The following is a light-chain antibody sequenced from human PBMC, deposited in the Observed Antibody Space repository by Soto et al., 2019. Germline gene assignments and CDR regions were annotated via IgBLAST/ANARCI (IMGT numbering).Light chain of an antibody. CDR3: QQYNSYSRA. Sequence: DIQMTQSPSTLSASVGDRVTITCRASQSISSWLAWYQQKPGKAPKLLIYKASSLESGVPSRFRGSGSWTEFTLTISSLQPDDFSTYYCQQYNSYSRAFGQGTKLEIK. CDR1: QSISSW. CDR2: KAS. V-gene: IGKV1-5*03. J-gene: IGKJ1*01.